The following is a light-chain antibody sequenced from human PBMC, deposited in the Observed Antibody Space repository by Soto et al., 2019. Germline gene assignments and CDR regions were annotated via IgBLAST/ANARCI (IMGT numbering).Light chain of an antibody. J-gene: IGKJ1*01. CDR1: QSISSW. Sequence: DIQMTQSPSTLSASVGDRVTITCRASQSISSWLAWYQQKPGKAPKLLIYKASSLESGVPSRFSGSGSGTEFTLTISSLQPDDFATYYCQQYNSHEFGQGTKVEIK. CDR3: QQYNSHE. V-gene: IGKV1-5*03. CDR2: KAS.